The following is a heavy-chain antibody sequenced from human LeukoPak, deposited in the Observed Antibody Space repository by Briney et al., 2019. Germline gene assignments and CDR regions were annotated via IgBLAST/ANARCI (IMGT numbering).Heavy chain of an antibody. CDR2: IYYSGST. D-gene: IGHD3-22*01. CDR3: ARDQGGYPDI. V-gene: IGHV4-39*07. Sequence: SETLSLTCTVSGGSISSSSYYWGWIRQPPGKGLEWIGSIYYSGSTYYNPSLKSRVTISVDTSKNQFSLKLSSVTAADTAVYYCARDQGGYPDIWGQGTMVTVSS. CDR1: GGSISSSSYY. J-gene: IGHJ3*02.